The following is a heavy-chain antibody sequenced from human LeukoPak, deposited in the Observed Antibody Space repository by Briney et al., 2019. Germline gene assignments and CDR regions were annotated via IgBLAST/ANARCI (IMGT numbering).Heavy chain of an antibody. D-gene: IGHD6-13*01. CDR2: IYYIGST. CDR1: GVSISSGVDY. J-gene: IGHJ5*02. V-gene: IGHV4-30-2*03. CDR3: ARRLIAAGTNWFDP. Sequence: SQSLSLTRAVSGVSISSGVDYWGCIRHHPGKGLGWSGGIYYIGSTYYNPSLTRRVPISVDTATTQFPLKLSSVTAADTAVYYCARRLIAAGTNWFDPWGQGTLVTVSS.